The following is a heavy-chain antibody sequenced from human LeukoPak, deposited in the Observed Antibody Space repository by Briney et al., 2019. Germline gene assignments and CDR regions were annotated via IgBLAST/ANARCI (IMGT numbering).Heavy chain of an antibody. Sequence: PGGSLRLSCAASGFTFSSYAMYWVRQAPGKGLEWVSAISGSGGRTYYADSVKGRFTISRDNSKNTLNLQMNSLRADDTAVYYCAKDSGFAYSSSWYRVDAFDIWGQGTMVTVSS. J-gene: IGHJ3*02. D-gene: IGHD6-13*01. CDR1: GFTFSSYA. CDR2: ISGSGGRT. V-gene: IGHV3-23*01. CDR3: AKDSGFAYSSSWYRVDAFDI.